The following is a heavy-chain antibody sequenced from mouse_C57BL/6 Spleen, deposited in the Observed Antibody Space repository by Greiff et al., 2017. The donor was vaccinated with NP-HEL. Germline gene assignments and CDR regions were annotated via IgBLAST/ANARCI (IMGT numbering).Heavy chain of an antibody. CDR3: ARPMYYGSSLGFAY. Sequence: EVKLMESGGGLVKPGGSLKLSCAASGFTFSDYGMHWVRQAPEKGLEWVAYISSGSSTIYYADTVKGRFTISRDNAKNTLFLQMTSLRSEDTAMYYCARPMYYGSSLGFAYWGQGTLVTVSA. CDR2: ISSGSSTI. J-gene: IGHJ3*01. CDR1: GFTFSDYG. V-gene: IGHV5-17*01. D-gene: IGHD1-1*01.